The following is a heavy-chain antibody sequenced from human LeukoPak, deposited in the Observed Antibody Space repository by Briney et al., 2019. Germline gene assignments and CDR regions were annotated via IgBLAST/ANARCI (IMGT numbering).Heavy chain of an antibody. V-gene: IGHV3-7*01. CDR3: ARDGYSYGMVSDY. J-gene: IGHJ4*02. CDR1: GFTFSSYW. CDR2: IKQAGSEK. Sequence: GGSLRLSCAASGFTFSSYWMSWVRQAPGIGLEWVANIKQAGSEKYYVESVKGRFTISRDNAKNSLYLQMNSLRAEDTAVYYCARDGYSYGMVSDYWGQGTLVAVSS. D-gene: IGHD5-18*01.